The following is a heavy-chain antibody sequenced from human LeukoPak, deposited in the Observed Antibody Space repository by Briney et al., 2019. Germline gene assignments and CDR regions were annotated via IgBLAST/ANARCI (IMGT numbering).Heavy chain of an antibody. D-gene: IGHD3-10*01. CDR1: GGSFSGYY. V-gene: IGHV4-34*01. CDR2: INHSGST. J-gene: IGHJ4*02. Sequence: SETLSLTCAVYGGSFSGYYWSWIRQPPGKGLEWIGEINHSGSTNYNPSLKRRVTISVDTSKNQFSLKLSSVTAADTAVYYCARGGSGSYYQLIYFDYWGQGTLVTVSS. CDR3: ARGGSGSYYQLIYFDY.